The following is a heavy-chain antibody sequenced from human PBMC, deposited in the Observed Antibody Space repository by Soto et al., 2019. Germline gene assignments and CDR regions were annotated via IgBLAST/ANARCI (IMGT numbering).Heavy chain of an antibody. V-gene: IGHV1-69*13. CDR3: ARVSGSYTAMAPSYYYGMDV. CDR2: IIPIFGTA. Sequence: SSVKVSCKASGGTFSSYAISWVRQAPGQGLEWMGGIIPIFGTANYAQKFQGRVTITADESTSTAYMELSSLRSEDTAVYYCARVSGSYTAMAPSYYYGMDVWGQGTTVTLSS. CDR1: GGTFSSYA. D-gene: IGHD5-18*01. J-gene: IGHJ6*02.